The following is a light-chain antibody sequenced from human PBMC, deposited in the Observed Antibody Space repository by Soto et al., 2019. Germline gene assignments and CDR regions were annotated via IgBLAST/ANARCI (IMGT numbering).Light chain of an antibody. V-gene: IGLV2-14*03. CDR1: SSDVGGYNY. Sequence: QSALTQPASVSGSPGQSITISCTGTSSDVGGYNYVSWYQQHPDKAPKLMMYYVSNRPSGFSNRFPGFKSGNTASLTLSGLQAEDEADSYYSAWTNPSTYHVVFGGGTKVTVL. CDR3: SAWTNPSTYHVV. CDR2: YVS. J-gene: IGLJ2*01.